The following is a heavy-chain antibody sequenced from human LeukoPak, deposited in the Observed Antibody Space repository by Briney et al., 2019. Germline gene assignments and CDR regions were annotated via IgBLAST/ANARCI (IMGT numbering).Heavy chain of an antibody. D-gene: IGHD3-3*01. V-gene: IGHV3-30*02. CDR1: GFTFSSYG. J-gene: IGHJ4*02. CDR3: AKGPDFWSGYYSDY. CDR2: IRYDGSNK. Sequence: GGSLRLSCAASGFTFSSYGMHWVRQAPGKGLEWVAFIRYDGSNKYYADSVMGRFTISRDNSKNTLYLQMNSLRAEDTAVYYCAKGPDFWSGYYSDYWGQGTLVTVSS.